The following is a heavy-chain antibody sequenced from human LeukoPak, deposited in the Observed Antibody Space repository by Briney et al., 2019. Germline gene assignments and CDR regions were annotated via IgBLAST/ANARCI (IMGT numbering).Heavy chain of an antibody. CDR3: ARDPYQPLFFDY. Sequence: PGGSLRPSCAASGFTFSTYWMHWVRQAPGKGLVWVSRINSDGSSTTYADSVKGRFTISRDNAKNTLYLQVNSLRAEDTAVYYCARDPYQPLFFDYWGQGTLVTVSS. V-gene: IGHV3-74*01. D-gene: IGHD2/OR15-2a*01. CDR1: GFTFSTYW. J-gene: IGHJ4*02. CDR2: INSDGSST.